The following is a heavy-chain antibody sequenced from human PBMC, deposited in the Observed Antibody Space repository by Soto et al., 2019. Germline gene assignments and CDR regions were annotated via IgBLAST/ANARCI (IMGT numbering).Heavy chain of an antibody. V-gene: IGHV3-48*02. CDR3: AREMANGVTGKFDP. Sequence: GGSLRVSCAASGFTFSSYSMNWVRQAPGKGLEWVSYISSSSSTIYYADSVKGRFTISRDNAKNSLYLQMNSLRDEDTAVYYCAREMANGVTGKFDPWGQGTLVTVSS. CDR2: ISSSSSTI. CDR1: GFTFSSYS. J-gene: IGHJ5*02. D-gene: IGHD2-8*01.